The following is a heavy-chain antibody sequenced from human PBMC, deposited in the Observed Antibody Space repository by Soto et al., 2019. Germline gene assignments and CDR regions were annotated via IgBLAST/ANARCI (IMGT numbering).Heavy chain of an antibody. CDR3: AKRALGFSYYFDY. CDR1: GFTFISYA. Sequence: GGSLRLSCASSGFTFISYAMIWVRQAPGKGLEWVSAISGSGDSIYYADSVKGRFTISRDNSQNTLYLQMNSLRAEDTAVYYCAKRALGFSYYFDYWGQGTLVTVSS. CDR2: ISGSGDSI. J-gene: IGHJ4*02. V-gene: IGHV3-23*01. D-gene: IGHD3-16*01.